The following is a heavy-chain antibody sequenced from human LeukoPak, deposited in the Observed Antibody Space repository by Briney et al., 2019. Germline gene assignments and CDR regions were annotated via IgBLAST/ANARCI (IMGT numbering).Heavy chain of an antibody. CDR3: AKETRKIFDY. CDR1: GFTFSSYG. V-gene: IGHV3-30*02. J-gene: IGHJ4*02. Sequence: PGGSLRLSCAASGFTFSSYGMHWVRQAPGKGLEWVAFIRYDGSNKYYADSVKGRFTISRDNSENTLYLQMNSLRAEDTAVYYCAKETRKIFDYWGQGTLVTVSS. CDR2: IRYDGSNK.